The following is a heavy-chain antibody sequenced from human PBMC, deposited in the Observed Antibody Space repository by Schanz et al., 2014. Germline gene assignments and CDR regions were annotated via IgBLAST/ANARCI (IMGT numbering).Heavy chain of an antibody. J-gene: IGHJ4*02. CDR3: ARAHGNNWYGKGLDY. Sequence: DVQLLESGGGLVQPGGSLRLSCAASGFTFNSYAMTWVRQAPGKGLEWVSDISSGSSYANYADSVKGRFTISRDNAKNSLYLQMNSLRAGDTAVYFCARAHGNNWYGKGLDYWGQGTLVTVSS. D-gene: IGHD1-1*01. CDR1: GFTFNSYA. V-gene: IGHV3-48*03. CDR2: ISSGSSYA.